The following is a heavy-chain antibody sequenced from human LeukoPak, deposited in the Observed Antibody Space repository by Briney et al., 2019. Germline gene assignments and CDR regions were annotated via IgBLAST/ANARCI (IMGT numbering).Heavy chain of an antibody. V-gene: IGHV3-23*01. CDR1: GFTFSSYA. CDR2: ISGSGGST. Sequence: PGGSLRLSCAASGFTFSSYAMSWVRQAPGKGLEWVSAISGSGGSTYYADSVKGRFTISRDNSKNTLYLQMNSLRAEDTAVYYCASLGGVVPAAIRYWYFDLWGRGTLVTVSS. CDR3: ASLGGVVPAAIRYWYFDL. D-gene: IGHD2-2*01. J-gene: IGHJ2*01.